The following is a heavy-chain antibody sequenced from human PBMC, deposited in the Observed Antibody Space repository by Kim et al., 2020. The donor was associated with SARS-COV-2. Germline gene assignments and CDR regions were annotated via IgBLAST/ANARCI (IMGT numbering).Heavy chain of an antibody. Sequence: ADAVKGRFTISRDIAKNSLYLQMTSLRAEDTSVCVCARGVAGGHSDNMDVWGQGTTVTVSS. V-gene: IGHV3-11*06. D-gene: IGHD6-19*01. J-gene: IGHJ6*02. CDR3: ARGVAGGHSDNMDV.